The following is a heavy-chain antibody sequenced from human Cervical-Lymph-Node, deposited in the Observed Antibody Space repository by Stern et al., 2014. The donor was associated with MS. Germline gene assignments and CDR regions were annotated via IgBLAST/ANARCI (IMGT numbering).Heavy chain of an antibody. Sequence: EVQLVESGGGLVKPGGSLRLSCAASGFNFSDYSMNWVRQAPGKGLEWVTSISGSGRYNSYNTYIYYADSVKGRFTISRDNAKNSLFLQMNSLRADDTAVYYCASSLKGYSYGLGNYWGQGTLVTVSS. V-gene: IGHV3-21*01. CDR1: GFNFSDYS. D-gene: IGHD5-18*01. J-gene: IGHJ4*02. CDR2: ISGSGRYNSYNTYI. CDR3: ASSLKGYSYGLGNY.